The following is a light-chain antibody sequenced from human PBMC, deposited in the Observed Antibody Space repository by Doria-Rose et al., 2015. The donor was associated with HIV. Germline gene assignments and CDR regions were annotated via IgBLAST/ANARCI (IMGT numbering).Light chain of an antibody. J-gene: IGKJ1*01. CDR1: QSFSSTY. Sequence: LTQSLGTLSLSPGERATLSCRASQSFSSTYLAWYQQKPGQAPRLLIYDGSTRATGIPDRFSASGSGTDFTLTINRLEPEDFALYYCYQYGTSWTFGQGTKVEI. CDR2: DGS. CDR3: YQYGTSWT. V-gene: IGKV3-20*01.